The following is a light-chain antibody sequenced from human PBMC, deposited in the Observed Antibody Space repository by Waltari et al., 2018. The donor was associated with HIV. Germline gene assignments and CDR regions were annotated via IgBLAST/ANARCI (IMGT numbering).Light chain of an antibody. CDR3: LQDFNYPLT. CDR2: AAS. CDR1: QDIRND. J-gene: IGKJ4*02. V-gene: IGKV1-6*01. Sequence: AIQMTQSPSSLSASVGDRVIITCRASQDIRNDLGWYQQKPGKAPKLLISAASTGRPGVSLRFSGSGSGRDFTLTINSLQPEDYATYYCLQDFNYPLTFGGGTRVEIK.